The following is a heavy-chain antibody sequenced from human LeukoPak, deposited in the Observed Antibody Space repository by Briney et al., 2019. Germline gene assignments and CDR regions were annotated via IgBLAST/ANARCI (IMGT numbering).Heavy chain of an antibody. CDR3: AREDYYFDS. Sequence: PSETLSLTCTVSGGSISSHYWSWIRQPPGKGLEWIGYIYYSGSTNYNPSLKSRVTISVDTSKNQFSLKLSSVTAADTAVYYCAREDYYFDSWGQGTLVTVSS. CDR2: IYYSGST. V-gene: IGHV4-59*11. CDR1: GGSISSHY. J-gene: IGHJ4*02.